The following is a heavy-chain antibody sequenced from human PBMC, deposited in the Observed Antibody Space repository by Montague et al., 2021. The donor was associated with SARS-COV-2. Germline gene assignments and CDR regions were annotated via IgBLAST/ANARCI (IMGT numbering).Heavy chain of an antibody. CDR2: ISSSGSTI. CDR1: GFTFSSYE. J-gene: IGHJ3*02. D-gene: IGHD3-22*01. CDR3: ARDRGDVANYYDSSGYYLDAFDI. Sequence: SLRLSCAASGFTFSSYEMNWVRQAPGKGLEWVSYISSSGSTIYYADSVKGRFTISRDNAKNSLYLQMNSLRAEDTAVYYCARDRGDVANYYDSSGYYLDAFDIWGQGTMVTVSS. V-gene: IGHV3-48*03.